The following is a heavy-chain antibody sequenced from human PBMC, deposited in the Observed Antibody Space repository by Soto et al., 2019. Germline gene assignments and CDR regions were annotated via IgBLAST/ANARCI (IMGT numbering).Heavy chain of an antibody. J-gene: IGHJ6*02. CDR2: ISAYNGNT. CDR1: GYTFTSYG. Sequence: GASVKVSCKASGYTFTSYGISWVRQAPGQGLEWMGWISAYNGNTNYAQKLQGRVTMTTDTSTSTAYMELRSLRSDDTAVYYCARDPLVTIFGVVTDRHYYYGMDVWGQGTTVTVSS. V-gene: IGHV1-18*04. CDR3: ARDPLVTIFGVVTDRHYYYGMDV. D-gene: IGHD3-3*01.